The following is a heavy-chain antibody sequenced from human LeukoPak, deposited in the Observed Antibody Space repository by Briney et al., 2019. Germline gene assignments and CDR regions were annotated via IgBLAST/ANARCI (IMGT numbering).Heavy chain of an antibody. V-gene: IGHV4-30-4*08. CDR1: GGSISSGDYY. J-gene: IGHJ4*02. CDR3: ARSEGGVVILPDY. CDR2: IYYSGST. D-gene: IGHD3-3*01. Sequence: PSETLSLTCTVSGGSISSGDYYWSWIRQPPGKGLEWIGYIYYSGSTYYNPSLKSRVTISVDTSKNQFSLKLSSVTAADTAVYYCARSEGGVVILPDYWGQGTLVTVSS.